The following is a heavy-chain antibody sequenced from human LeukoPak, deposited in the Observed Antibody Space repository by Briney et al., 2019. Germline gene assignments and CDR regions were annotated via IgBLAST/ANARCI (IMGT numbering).Heavy chain of an antibody. D-gene: IGHD3-10*01. Sequence: SCPTLVKTTQTPTLTCTLSGFSLNTSGVGVAWIRPPPGKALEGLALIYWDGYKRYSPSLKSRLTLTKDTSKNQVVLTMTDMDPVDTATYYCAHSRVYYYGSGSYFPKTLDYWGQGTLVTVSS. CDR2: IYWDGYK. CDR1: GFSLNTSGVG. V-gene: IGHV2-5*02. J-gene: IGHJ4*02. CDR3: AHSRVYYYGSGSYFPKTLDY.